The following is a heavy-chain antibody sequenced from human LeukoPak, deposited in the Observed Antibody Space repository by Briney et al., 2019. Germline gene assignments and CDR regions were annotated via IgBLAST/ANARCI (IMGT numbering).Heavy chain of an antibody. CDR1: GSTFSSYG. J-gene: IGHJ5*02. V-gene: IGHV3-30*03. Sequence: GGSLRLSCAASGSTFSSYGMHWVRQAPGKGLEWVAVISYDGSNKYYADSVKGRFTISRDNSKNTLYLQMNSLRAEDTAVYYCARDRIAVAGTSNWFDPWGQGTLVTVSS. D-gene: IGHD6-19*01. CDR2: ISYDGSNK. CDR3: ARDRIAVAGTSNWFDP.